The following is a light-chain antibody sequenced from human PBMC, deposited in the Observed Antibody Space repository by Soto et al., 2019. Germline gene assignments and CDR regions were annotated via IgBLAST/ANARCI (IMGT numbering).Light chain of an antibody. CDR3: QQYHYSVLT. Sequence: DIQMTQSPSSLPASVGDRVTITCRASQCINNFLNWYQHKPGKAPKVLISAASTLRSGVPSRFSGSGSGTDFTLTISSLQPDDSATYYCQQYHYSVLTFGGGTTVEIK. J-gene: IGKJ4*01. CDR1: QCINNF. V-gene: IGKV1-39*01. CDR2: AAS.